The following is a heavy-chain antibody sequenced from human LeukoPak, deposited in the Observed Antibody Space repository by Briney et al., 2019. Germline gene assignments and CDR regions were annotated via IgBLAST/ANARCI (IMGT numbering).Heavy chain of an antibody. J-gene: IGHJ6*03. CDR2: IYYSGST. CDR1: GGSINNHY. CDR3: ARGVTSYYYYYMDV. Sequence: SETLSLTCTVSGGSINNHYWSWIRQPPGKGLEWIGYIYYSGSTNYNPSLKSRVTISADTSKNQFSLKLSSVTAADTAVYYCARGVTSYYYYYMDVWGKGTTVTVSS. V-gene: IGHV4-59*11.